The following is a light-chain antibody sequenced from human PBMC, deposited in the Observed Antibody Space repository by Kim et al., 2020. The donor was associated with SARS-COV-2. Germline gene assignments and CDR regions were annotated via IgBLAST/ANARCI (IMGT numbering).Light chain of an antibody. J-gene: IGKJ2*01. V-gene: IGKV1-39*01. CDR2: AAS. CDR3: QQSYGTPYT. CDR1: QNINNF. Sequence: SASVGDRVTIPCRARQNINNFLNWYQQKPGKAPKLLFYAASNLQSGVPSRFSGSGSGTDFPLTISSLQPEDFAPYFCQQSYGTPYTFGQGTKLEI.